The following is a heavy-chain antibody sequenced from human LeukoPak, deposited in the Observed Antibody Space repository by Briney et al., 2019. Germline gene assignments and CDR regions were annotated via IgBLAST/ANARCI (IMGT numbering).Heavy chain of an antibody. CDR3: ARGFYGSGSYGGGYYFDY. CDR2: ISYDGSNK. D-gene: IGHD3-10*01. Sequence: GGSLRLSCAASGFTFSSYAMHWVRQAPGKGLEWVAVISYDGSNKYYADSVKGRFTISRDSSKNTLYLQMNSLRAEDTAVYYCARGFYGSGSYGGGYYFDYWGQGTLVTVSS. CDR1: GFTFSSYA. V-gene: IGHV3-30-3*01. J-gene: IGHJ4*02.